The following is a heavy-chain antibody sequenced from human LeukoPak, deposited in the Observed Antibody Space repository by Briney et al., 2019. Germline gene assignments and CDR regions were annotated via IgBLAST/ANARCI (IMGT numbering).Heavy chain of an antibody. D-gene: IGHD3-10*01. CDR3: ARDKPGGSGSLDY. V-gene: IGHV3-53*01. Sequence: GGSLRLSCAASGFTVSSNYMSWVRQAPGKGLEWVSVIYSGGSTYYADSVKGRFIISRDNSKNTLYLQMNSLRAEDTAVYYCARDKPGGSGSLDYWGQGTLVTVSS. CDR1: GFTVSSNY. CDR2: IYSGGST. J-gene: IGHJ4*02.